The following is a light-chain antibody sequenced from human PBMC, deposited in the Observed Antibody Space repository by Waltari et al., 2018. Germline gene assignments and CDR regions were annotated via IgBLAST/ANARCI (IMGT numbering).Light chain of an antibody. CDR2: EDT. J-gene: IGLJ2*01. CDR1: KLGDIN. CDR3: QVWDSGTVV. Sequence: SYDLTQPPSVSVSPGQTATIPCSGAKLGDINACWYQQKPGQSPVLVIYEDTKRPPGIPERFSGSNSGDTVTLTISGTQAMDEADYYCQVWDSGTVVFGGGTKLTVL. V-gene: IGLV3-1*01.